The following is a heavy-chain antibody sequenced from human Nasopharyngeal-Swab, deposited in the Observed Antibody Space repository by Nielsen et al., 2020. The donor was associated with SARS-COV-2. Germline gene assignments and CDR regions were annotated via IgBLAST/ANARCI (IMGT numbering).Heavy chain of an antibody. CDR1: GFTFSSYP. D-gene: IGHD6-19*01. CDR2: ISYDGNIK. J-gene: IGHJ5*01. CDR3: ARDDSGPDS. V-gene: IGHV3-30-3*01. Sequence: GESLKISCAASGFTFSSYPMHWVRQAPGKGLDWVAVISYDGNIKYYTDSVKGRFTISRDNSKNTLYLQMNSLRVEDTALYYCARDDSGPDSWGQGTLVTVSS.